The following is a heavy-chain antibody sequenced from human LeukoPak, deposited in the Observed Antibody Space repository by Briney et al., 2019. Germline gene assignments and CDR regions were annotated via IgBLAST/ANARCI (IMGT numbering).Heavy chain of an antibody. J-gene: IGHJ4*02. D-gene: IGHD3-22*01. CDR2: ISAFGGST. Sequence: GGSLRLSCAASGFTFSNYAMSWVRQAPGKGLEWVSVISAFGGSTYYADSVRGRLTISRDNSKNTLYVHMNSLRGEDTAVYYCAKGGSLLRDPYDYWGQGTLVTVSS. V-gene: IGHV3-23*01. CDR1: GFTFSNYA. CDR3: AKGGSLLRDPYDY.